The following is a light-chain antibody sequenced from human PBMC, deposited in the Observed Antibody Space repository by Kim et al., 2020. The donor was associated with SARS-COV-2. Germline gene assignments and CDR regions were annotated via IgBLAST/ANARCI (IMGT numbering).Light chain of an antibody. V-gene: IGKV3-20*01. CDR2: GVS. CDR1: QSVINNY. J-gene: IGKJ1*01. Sequence: LSPRERATLSCKTTQSVINNYLAWYQRKPGQAPRLVISGVSRRATGIPDRFSGSGSGTDFTITISRLEPEDFAVYYCQQYGYSSTFGQGTKVDIK. CDR3: QQYGYSST.